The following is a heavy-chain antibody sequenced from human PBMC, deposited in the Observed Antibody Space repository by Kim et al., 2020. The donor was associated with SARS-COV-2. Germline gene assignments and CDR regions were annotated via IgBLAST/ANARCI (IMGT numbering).Heavy chain of an antibody. V-gene: IGHV1-18*01. Sequence: YAQRFQGRVTITTDTSTNTVYMELGRLRADDTAVYYCARGRTDYGKDPFDTWGQGTRVTVAS. D-gene: IGHD3-10*01. J-gene: IGHJ3*02. CDR3: ARGRTDYGKDPFDT.